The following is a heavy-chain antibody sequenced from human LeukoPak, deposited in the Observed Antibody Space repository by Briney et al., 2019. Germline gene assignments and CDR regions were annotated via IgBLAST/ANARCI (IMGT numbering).Heavy chain of an antibody. CDR1: GFTSSSYA. Sequence: PGGSLRLSCAASGFTSSSYAMSWVRQAPVKVLEWVSAISGSGGSTYYADSVKGRFTISRDNSKNTLYLQMNSLRAEDTAVYYCANGYDSSGYYWSRAFDYWGQGTLVTVSS. CDR3: ANGYDSSGYYWSRAFDY. J-gene: IGHJ4*02. V-gene: IGHV3-23*01. D-gene: IGHD3-22*01. CDR2: ISGSGGST.